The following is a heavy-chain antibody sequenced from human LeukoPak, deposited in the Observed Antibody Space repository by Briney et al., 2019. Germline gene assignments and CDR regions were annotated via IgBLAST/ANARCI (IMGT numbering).Heavy chain of an antibody. CDR3: ARGSATGLAY. D-gene: IGHD1-1*01. CDR2: IDRSGST. CDR1: GGSFSGYS. Sequence: SETLSLTCAVYGGSFSGYSWTWIRQPPGKGREWIGEIDRSGSTNYTPSLKSRLTISVDTSKNQFSLKLSSVTAADTAVYYCARGSATGLAYWGQGNLVTVSS. J-gene: IGHJ4*02. V-gene: IGHV4-34*01.